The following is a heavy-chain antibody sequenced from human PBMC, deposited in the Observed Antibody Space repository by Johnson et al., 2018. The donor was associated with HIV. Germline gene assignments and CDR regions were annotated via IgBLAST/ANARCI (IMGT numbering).Heavy chain of an antibody. CDR3: ARDRLSGSYYVGNAFDI. CDR2: ISYDGSNK. CDR1: GFTFSSYA. V-gene: IGHV3-30*04. Sequence: QVQVVESGGGVVQPGRSLRLSCAASGFTFSSYAMHWVRQAPGKGLEWVAVISYDGSNKYYADSVKGRFTISRDNSKNTLYLQMNSLRAEDTAVYYCARDRLSGSYYVGNAFDIWGQGTMVTVSS. J-gene: IGHJ3*02. D-gene: IGHD1-26*01.